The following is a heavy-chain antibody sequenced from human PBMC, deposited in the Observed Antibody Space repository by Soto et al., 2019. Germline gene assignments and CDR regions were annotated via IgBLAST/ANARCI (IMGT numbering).Heavy chain of an antibody. J-gene: IGHJ3*02. CDR1: GFTFSSYG. D-gene: IGHD2-2*01. CDR3: ASDRLIGGVTAAHAFDI. V-gene: IGHV3-33*08. CDR2: IWYDGSNK. Sequence: GGSLRLSCAASGFTFSSYGMHWVRQAPGKGLEWVAVIWYDGSNKYYADSVKGRFTISRDNSKNTLYLQMNSLRAEDTAVYYCASDRLIGGVTAAHAFDIWGQGTMVTVSS.